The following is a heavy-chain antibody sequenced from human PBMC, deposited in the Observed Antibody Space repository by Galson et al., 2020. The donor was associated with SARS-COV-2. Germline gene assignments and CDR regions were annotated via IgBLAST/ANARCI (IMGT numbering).Heavy chain of an antibody. CDR3: AFGGFMDV. CDR1: GFTFDDYA. D-gene: IGHD3-16*01. Sequence: GGSLRLSCAASGFTFDDYAMHWVRQAPGKGLEWVSGISWNSGSIGYADSVKGRFTISRDNAKNSLYLQMNSLRAEDTALYYCAFGGFMDVWGQGTTVTVSS. CDR2: ISWNSGSI. V-gene: IGHV3-9*01. J-gene: IGHJ6*02.